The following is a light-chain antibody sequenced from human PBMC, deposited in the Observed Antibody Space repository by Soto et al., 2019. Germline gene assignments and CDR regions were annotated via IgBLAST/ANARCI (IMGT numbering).Light chain of an antibody. J-gene: IGKJ1*01. CDR2: SES. Sequence: AIQMTQSPSSLSASVGDTVTITCRASQGIGRDLSWYQQKPGDAPNLLIYSESDLQGAVPSRFRGSGSDTYFILTISRLQPEDFATYYCLQNFNFPRTFGQGTKVEV. CDR1: QGIGRD. V-gene: IGKV1-6*01. CDR3: LQNFNFPRT.